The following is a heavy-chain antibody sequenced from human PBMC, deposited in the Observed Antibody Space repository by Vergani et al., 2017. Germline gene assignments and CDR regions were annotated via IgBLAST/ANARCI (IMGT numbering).Heavy chain of an antibody. CDR2: IKQDGSEK. J-gene: IGHJ4*02. V-gene: IGHV3-7*01. D-gene: IGHD3-16*01. Sequence: EVQLVESGGGLVQPGGSLRLSCAASGFTVSSHWMSWVRQAPGKGPEWVANIKQDGSEKYYVDSVKGRFTISRDNAKNSLYLQMNSLRAEDTAVYYCARDRTMITFGGVGGQGTLVTVSS. CDR1: GFTVSSHW. CDR3: ARDRTMITFGGV.